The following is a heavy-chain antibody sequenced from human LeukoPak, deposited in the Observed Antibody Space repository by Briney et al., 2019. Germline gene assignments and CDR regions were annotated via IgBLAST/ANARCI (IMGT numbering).Heavy chain of an antibody. CDR3: ATTEVAATPYFDY. CDR2: IYYSGIT. D-gene: IGHD2-15*01. J-gene: IGHJ4*02. V-gene: IGHV4-39*01. CDR1: GGSISSSSYY. Sequence: SETLSLTCTVSGGSISSSSYYWGWIRQPPGKGLEWIGSIYYSGITYYNPSLKSRVIISVDTSKNQSSLKLSSVTAADTAVYYCATTEVAATPYFDYWGQGTLVTVSS.